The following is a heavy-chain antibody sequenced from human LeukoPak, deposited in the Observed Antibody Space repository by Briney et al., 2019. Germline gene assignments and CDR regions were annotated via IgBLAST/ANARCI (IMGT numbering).Heavy chain of an antibody. D-gene: IGHD6-6*01. CDR1: GFTFNTYW. V-gene: IGHV3-74*01. J-gene: IGHJ4*02. CDR2: IDTGGSNT. CDR3: ARVGREYSSSSPPDY. Sequence: TGGSLRLSCVVSGFTFNTYWMHWVRQGPGKGLVWVSRIDTGGSNTLYADSVRGRFTISRDNAKNTLYLQMKSLRVEDTAMYYCARVGREYSSSSPPDYWGQGTLVTVSS.